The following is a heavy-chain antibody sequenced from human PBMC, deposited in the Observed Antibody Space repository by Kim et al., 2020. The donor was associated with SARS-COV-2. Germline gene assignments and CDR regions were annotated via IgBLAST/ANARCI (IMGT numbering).Heavy chain of an antibody. D-gene: IGHD3-10*01. CDR3: ARGYYYGSGSY. CDR2: IYYSGST. Sequence: SETLSLTCTVSGGSVSSGSYYWSWIRQPPGKGLEWIGYIYYSGSTNYNPSLKSRVTISVDTSKNQFSLKLSSVTAADTAVYYCARGYYYGSGSYGGQGTRVTVSS. V-gene: IGHV4-61*01. CDR1: GGSVSSGSYY. J-gene: IGHJ4*02.